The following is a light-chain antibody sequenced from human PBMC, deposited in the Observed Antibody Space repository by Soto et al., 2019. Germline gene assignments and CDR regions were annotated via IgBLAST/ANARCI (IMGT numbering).Light chain of an antibody. V-gene: IGKV3D-20*02. CDR3: QQRSKWRT. CDR2: GAS. CDR1: QSVSSSC. Sequence: EIVLTQSPGTLSLSPGERATLSCRASQSVSSSCLAWYQQKPGQAPRLLIYGASSRATGIPDRFSGSGSGTDFTLTISRLEPEDFAVYYCQQRSKWRTFGQGTKVDIK. J-gene: IGKJ1*01.